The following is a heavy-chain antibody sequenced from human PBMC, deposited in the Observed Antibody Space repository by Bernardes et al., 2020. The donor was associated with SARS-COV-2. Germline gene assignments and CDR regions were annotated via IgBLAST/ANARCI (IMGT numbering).Heavy chain of an antibody. CDR3: ARRFNTNWAHDY. Sequence: GGSLRLSRAASGFTVSTSYMSWVRQAPGKGLEWVSVIYRGGQTYYADSVKGRFTFSRDNSKNSLYLQMNSLRAEDTAVYYCARRFNTNWAHDYWGQGTLVTVSS. CDR1: GFTVSTSY. V-gene: IGHV3-66*04. CDR2: IYRGGQT. J-gene: IGHJ4*02. D-gene: IGHD1-1*01.